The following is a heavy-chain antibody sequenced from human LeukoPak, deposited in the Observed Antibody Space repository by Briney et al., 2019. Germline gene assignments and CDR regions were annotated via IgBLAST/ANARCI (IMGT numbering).Heavy chain of an antibody. V-gene: IGHV1-18*01. Sequence: GASVKVSCKASGYTFTSYGIIWVRQAPGQGLEWMGWISAYNGNTNYAQKLQGRVTMTTDTSTSTAYMELRSLRSDDTAVYYCARIVVVTAMEYYFDYWGQGTLVTVSS. D-gene: IGHD2-21*02. CDR1: GYTFTSYG. CDR3: ARIVVVTAMEYYFDY. J-gene: IGHJ4*02. CDR2: ISAYNGNT.